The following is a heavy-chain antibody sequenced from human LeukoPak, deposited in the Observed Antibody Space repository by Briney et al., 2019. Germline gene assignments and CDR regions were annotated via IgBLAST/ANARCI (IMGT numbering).Heavy chain of an antibody. CDR3: ARDRGVTNYDILTGYYGHFDY. V-gene: IGHV7-4-1*02. CDR2: INTNTGNP. Sequence: ASVKVSCKASGYTFTSYAMNWVRQAPGQGLEWMGWINTNTGNPTYAQGFTGRFVFSLDTSVSTAYLQISSLKAEDTAVYYCARDRGVTNYDILTGYYGHFDYWGQGTLVTVSS. CDR1: GYTFTSYA. J-gene: IGHJ4*02. D-gene: IGHD3-9*01.